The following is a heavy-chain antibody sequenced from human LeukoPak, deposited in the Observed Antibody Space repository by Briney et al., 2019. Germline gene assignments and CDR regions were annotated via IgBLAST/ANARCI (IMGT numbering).Heavy chain of an antibody. J-gene: IGHJ3*02. CDR3: ARAYDSSGYGFFDI. V-gene: IGHV1-2*02. D-gene: IGHD3-22*01. CDR2: INPNSGGT. Sequence: ASVKVSCKASGYTFTGYYMHWVRQAPGQGLEWTGWINPNSGGTNYAQKFQGRVTMTRDTSISTAYMELSRLRSDDTAVYYCARAYDSSGYGFFDIWGQGTMVSVSS. CDR1: GYTFTGYY.